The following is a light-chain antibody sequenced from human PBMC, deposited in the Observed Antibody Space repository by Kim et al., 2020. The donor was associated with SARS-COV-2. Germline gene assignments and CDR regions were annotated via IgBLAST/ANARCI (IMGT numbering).Light chain of an antibody. J-gene: IGKJ4*01. CDR1: QAISTY. CDR2: GAS. V-gene: IGKV1-8*01. Sequence: ASMGDRVTITCLASQAISTYVAWYQQKPGKAPNLLITGASNLRSGVPSRFSGSGSGTDFTLTISGLQSDDFATYYCQHYYHYPLTFGGGTKVDIK. CDR3: QHYYHYPLT.